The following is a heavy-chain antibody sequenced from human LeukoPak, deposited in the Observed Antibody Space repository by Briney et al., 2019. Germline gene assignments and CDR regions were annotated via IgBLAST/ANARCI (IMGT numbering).Heavy chain of an antibody. CDR1: GFTFSSYA. CDR2: ISGSGGST. Sequence: GGSLRLSCAASGFTFSSYAMSWVRQAPGKGLEWVSAISGSGGSTYYADSVKGRFTISRDNSKNTLYLQMNSLRAEDTAVYYCANLGSGSGWYSYWGQGTLVTVSS. CDR3: ANLGSGSGWYSY. D-gene: IGHD6-19*01. J-gene: IGHJ4*02. V-gene: IGHV3-23*01.